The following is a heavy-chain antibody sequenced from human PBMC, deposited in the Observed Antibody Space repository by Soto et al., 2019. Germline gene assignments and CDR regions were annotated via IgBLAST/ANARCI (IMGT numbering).Heavy chain of an antibody. V-gene: IGHV4-31*03. Sequence: QVQLQESGPGLVKPSQTLSLTCNVSGGSISSGGYYWSWIRQHPGKGLEWIGSIHYSGSTYYNPSLESRITISLDTSENQFSLNLISVTAADTAVYYCARQLADIVLIRFDYWGQGALVTVSS. CDR2: IHYSGST. D-gene: IGHD2-15*01. CDR1: GGSISSGGYY. CDR3: ARQLADIVLIRFDY. J-gene: IGHJ4*02.